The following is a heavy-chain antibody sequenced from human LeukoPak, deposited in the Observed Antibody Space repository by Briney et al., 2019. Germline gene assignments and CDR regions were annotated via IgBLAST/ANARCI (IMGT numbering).Heavy chain of an antibody. CDR1: GYTFTSYD. D-gene: IGHD3-10*01. CDR2: MNPNSGNT. CDR3: ARAAASGHRTRGVRRDNWFDP. J-gene: IGHJ5*02. Sequence: ASVKVSCKASGYTFTSYDINWVRQATGQGLEWMGWMNPNSGNTGYAQKFQGRVTMTRNTSISTAYMELSSLRSEDTAVYYCARAAASGHRTRGVRRDNWFDPWGQGTLVTVSS. V-gene: IGHV1-8*01.